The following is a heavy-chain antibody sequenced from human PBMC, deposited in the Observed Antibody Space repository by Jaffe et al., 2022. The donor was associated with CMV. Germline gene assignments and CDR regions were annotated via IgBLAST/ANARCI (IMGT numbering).Heavy chain of an antibody. CDR3: ASTTVVVPAAMANDYYYYMDV. D-gene: IGHD2-2*01. J-gene: IGHJ6*03. Sequence: QVQLQESGPGLVKPSETLSLTCTVSGGSISSYYWSWIRQPPGKGLEWIGYIYYSGSTNYNPSLKSRVTISVDTSKNQFSLKLSSVTAADTAVYYCASTTVVVPAAMANDYYYYMDVWGKGTTVTVSS. CDR1: GGSISSYY. CDR2: IYYSGST. V-gene: IGHV4-59*01.